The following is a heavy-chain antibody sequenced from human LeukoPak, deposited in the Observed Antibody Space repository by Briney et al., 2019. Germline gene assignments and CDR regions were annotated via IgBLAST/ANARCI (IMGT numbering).Heavy chain of an antibody. CDR3: TSDRIGGGSYGY. CDR1: GFTFSTYS. V-gene: IGHV3-21*01. J-gene: IGHJ4*02. Sequence: GGSLRLSCAASGFTFSTYSMNWVRQAPGKGLEWVSSISSDSNYIYYPESVKGRFTSSRDNAENSLYLQMNSLRAEDTAVYYCTSDRIGGGSYGYWGQGTLVTVSS. CDR2: ISSDSNYI. D-gene: IGHD1-26*01.